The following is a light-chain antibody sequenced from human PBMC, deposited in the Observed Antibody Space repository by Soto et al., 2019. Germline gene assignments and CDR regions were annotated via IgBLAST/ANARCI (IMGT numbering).Light chain of an antibody. Sequence: AIRMTQSPSSLSASTGDVVTITCRASQGISSYLAWYQQKPGKAPKIMIYKASTLKSGVPSRFSGSGSGTEFTLTISSLQPDDVATYYCQHYNSYSEAFGQGTKVDIK. CDR2: KAS. CDR3: QHYNSYSEA. J-gene: IGKJ1*01. V-gene: IGKV1-8*01. CDR1: QGISSY.